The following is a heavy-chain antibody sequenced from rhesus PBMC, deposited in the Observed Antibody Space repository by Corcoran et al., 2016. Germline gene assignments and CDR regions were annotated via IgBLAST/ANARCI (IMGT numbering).Heavy chain of an antibody. V-gene: IGHV4-165*02. CDR3: ARMGGYYSGSYYSGFDY. CDR2: IGGINWST. CDR1: GGSISGYY. Sequence: QVQLQESGPGLVKPSETLSLTCAVSGGSISGYYWHWIRHPPGKRLELIGYIGGINWSTYYNPSLKSRVTISTDTSKNQFSLKLSSVTAADTAVYYCARMGGYYSGSYYSGFDYWGQGVLVIVSS. J-gene: IGHJ4*01. D-gene: IGHD3-16*01.